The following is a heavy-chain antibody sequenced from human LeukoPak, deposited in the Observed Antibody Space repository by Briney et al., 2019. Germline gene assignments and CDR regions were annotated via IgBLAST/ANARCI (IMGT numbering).Heavy chain of an antibody. D-gene: IGHD2-21*02. J-gene: IGHJ6*03. CDR3: ARRKGDRDRFPYYYYMDV. Sequence: PSETLSLTCTVSGGSISSYYWSWIRQPPGKGLEWIGYIYYSGSTNYNPSLKSRVTISVDTSKNQFSLKLSSVTAADTAIYYCARRKGDRDRFPYYYYMDVWGKGTTVTISS. CDR2: IYYSGST. V-gene: IGHV4-59*12. CDR1: GGSISSYY.